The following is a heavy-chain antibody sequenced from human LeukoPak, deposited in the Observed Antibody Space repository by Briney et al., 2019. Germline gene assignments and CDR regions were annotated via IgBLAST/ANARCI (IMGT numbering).Heavy chain of an antibody. V-gene: IGHV3-23*01. CDR1: GFTLSSYA. CDR2: ISGGGDST. Sequence: GGSLRLSCAASGFTLSSYAMNWVRQAPGKGLEWVSAISGGGDSTYYADSVKGRFIIFRDNSKNTLYLQMDSLRAEDTAVYYCAKSDSWGQGTLVTVSS. CDR3: AKSDS. J-gene: IGHJ4*02.